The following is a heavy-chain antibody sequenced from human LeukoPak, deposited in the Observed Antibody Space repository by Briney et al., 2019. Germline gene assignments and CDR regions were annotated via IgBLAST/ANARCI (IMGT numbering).Heavy chain of an antibody. CDR3: AKDLHDYGNYVGWFDS. V-gene: IGHV3-23*01. D-gene: IGHD4-11*01. Sequence: PGGSLRLSCAASGLTVSSNYMSWVRQAPGKGLEWVSAISGSGGNTYYADSVKGRFTISRDHSKTTLFLQMNSLRAEDTAVYYCAKDLHDYGNYVGWFDSWGQGTLVTVSS. CDR2: ISGSGGNT. CDR1: GLTVSSNY. J-gene: IGHJ5*01.